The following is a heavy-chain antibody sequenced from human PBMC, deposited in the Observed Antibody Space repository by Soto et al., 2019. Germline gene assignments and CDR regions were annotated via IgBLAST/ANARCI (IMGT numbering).Heavy chain of an antibody. D-gene: IGHD2-2*01. CDR1: SGSISSSNW. V-gene: IGHV4-4*02. Sequence: PSETLSLTCAVSSGSISSSNWWSWVRQPPGKGLEWIGEIYHSGSTNYNPSLKSRVTISVDKSKNHFSLKLSSVTAADTALYYCARDALYCSSTSCYGGLDYWGQGTLVTVSS. CDR3: ARDALYCSSTSCYGGLDY. J-gene: IGHJ4*02. CDR2: IYHSGST.